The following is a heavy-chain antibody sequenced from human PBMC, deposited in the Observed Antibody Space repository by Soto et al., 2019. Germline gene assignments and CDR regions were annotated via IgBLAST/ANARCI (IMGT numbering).Heavy chain of an antibody. CDR3: ARLLRITFIVN. CDR2: IDPSTGTS. Sequence: QVRLEQSGAEVKSPGTSVKVSCQTSGYTFADYSIHWVRQAPGQGLEYMGNIDPSTGTSDSAQTLQGRISMTTDASTSTVYMELNNLRSADTAVYYCARLLRITFIVNWGQGTLVTVSS. V-gene: IGHV1-46*04. D-gene: IGHD3-10*01. CDR1: GYTFADYS. J-gene: IGHJ4*02.